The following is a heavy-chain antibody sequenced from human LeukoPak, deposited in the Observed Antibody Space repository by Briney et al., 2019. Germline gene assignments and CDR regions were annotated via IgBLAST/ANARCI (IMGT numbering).Heavy chain of an antibody. V-gene: IGHV3-9*01. J-gene: IGHJ4*02. Sequence: PGGSLRLSCAASGFTFDDYAMHWVRQAPGKGLEWVSGISWNSGSIGYADSVKGRFTISRDDAKNSLYLQMNSPRAEDTALYYCAKGYSKDYDYWGQGTLVTVSS. CDR1: GFTFDDYA. CDR2: ISWNSGSI. D-gene: IGHD1-1*01. CDR3: AKGYSKDYDY.